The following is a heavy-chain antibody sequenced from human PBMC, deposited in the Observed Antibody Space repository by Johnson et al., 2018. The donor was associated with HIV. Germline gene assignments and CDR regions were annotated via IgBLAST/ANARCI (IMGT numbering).Heavy chain of an antibody. CDR2: IYSGGRT. V-gene: IGHV3-NL1*01. J-gene: IGHJ3*02. CDR1: GFTFSSYA. D-gene: IGHD3-22*01. Sequence: QVQLVESGGGVVQPGRSLRLSCAASGFTFSSYAMHWVRQAPGKGLEWVAVIYSGGRTYYADSVKGRFSISRDNAKNSLYLQMNSLRAEDTAVYYCARDRGYWDAFDIWGQGTMVIVSS. CDR3: ARDRGYWDAFDI.